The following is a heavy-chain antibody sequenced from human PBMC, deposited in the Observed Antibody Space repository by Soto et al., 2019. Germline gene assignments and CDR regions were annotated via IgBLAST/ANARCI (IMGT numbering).Heavy chain of an antibody. D-gene: IGHD6-13*01. V-gene: IGHV2-26*01. J-gene: IGHJ5*02. CDR3: ARIGSSSWYHWFDP. CDR1: GFSLSNARMG. CDR2: IFSNDEK. Sequence: SGPTLVNPTETLTLTCTVSGFSLSNARMGVSWIRQPPGKALEWLAHIFSNDEKSYSTSLKSRLTISKDTSKSQVVLTMTNMDPVDTATYYCARIGSSSWYHWFDPWGQGTLVTVSS.